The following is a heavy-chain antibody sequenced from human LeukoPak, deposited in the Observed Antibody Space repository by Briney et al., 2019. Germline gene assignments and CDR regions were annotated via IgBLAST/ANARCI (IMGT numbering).Heavy chain of an antibody. CDR1: GYTFTSYD. CDR2: MNPNSGNT. Sequence: GASVKVSCKASGYTFTSYDINWVRQATGQGLEWMGWMNPNSGNTGYAQKFQGRVTMTRNTSISTAYMELSSLRSEDTAVYYCARTYYDILTGLNWFDPWGQGTLVTVSS. CDR3: ARTYYDILTGLNWFDP. J-gene: IGHJ5*02. V-gene: IGHV1-8*01. D-gene: IGHD3-9*01.